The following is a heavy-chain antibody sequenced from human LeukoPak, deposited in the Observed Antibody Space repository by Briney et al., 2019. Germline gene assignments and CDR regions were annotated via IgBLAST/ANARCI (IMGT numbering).Heavy chain of an antibody. Sequence: ASVKVSCKASGYTFTGYYMHWVRQAPGQGLELMGRINPNSGGTNYAQKFQGRVTMTRDTSISTAYMELSRLRSDDTAVYYCSRAGNWNDGPMDVWGKGSTVTVSS. J-gene: IGHJ6*04. V-gene: IGHV1-2*06. CDR1: GYTFTGYY. CDR3: SRAGNWNDGPMDV. CDR2: INPNSGGT. D-gene: IGHD1-20*01.